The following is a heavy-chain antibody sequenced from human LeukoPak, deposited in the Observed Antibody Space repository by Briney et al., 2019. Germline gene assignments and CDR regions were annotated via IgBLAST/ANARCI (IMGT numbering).Heavy chain of an antibody. D-gene: IGHD4-17*01. J-gene: IGHJ4*02. Sequence: PSETLSLTCTVSGGSISSSSYYWSWIRQPPGKGLEWIGYIYYSGSTYYNPSLKSRVTISVDTSKNQFSLKLSSVTAADTAVYYCAREGDYGDYFDYWGQGTLVTVSS. CDR2: IYYSGST. V-gene: IGHV4-30-4*01. CDR1: GGSISSSSYY. CDR3: AREGDYGDYFDY.